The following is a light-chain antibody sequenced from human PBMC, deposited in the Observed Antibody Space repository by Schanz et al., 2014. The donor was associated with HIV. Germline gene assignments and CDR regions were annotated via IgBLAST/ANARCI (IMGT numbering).Light chain of an antibody. CDR3: QQAHTFPIT. CDR1: QSLSNTY. Sequence: EIVLTQSPGTLSLSPGERATLSCRASQSLSNTYLAWYQQKPGQAPRLLIYGASSRATGIPDRFSGSGSGTDFTLTISSLQPEDFGTYYCQQAHTFPITFGQGTRLE. V-gene: IGKV3-20*01. J-gene: IGKJ5*01. CDR2: GAS.